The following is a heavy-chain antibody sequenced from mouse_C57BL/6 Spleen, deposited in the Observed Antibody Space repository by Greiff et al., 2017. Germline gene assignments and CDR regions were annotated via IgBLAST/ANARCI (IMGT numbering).Heavy chain of an antibody. J-gene: IGHJ2*01. D-gene: IGHD2-3*01. CDR2: INPSSGYT. CDR3: ARGEGWLPLDY. V-gene: IGHV1-4*01. Sequence: QVHVKQSGAELARPGASVKMSCKASGYTFTSYTMHWVKQRPGQGLEWIGYINPSSGYTKYNQKFKDKATLTADKSSSTAYMQLSSLTSEDSAVYYCARGEGWLPLDYWGQGTTLTVSS. CDR1: GYTFTSYT.